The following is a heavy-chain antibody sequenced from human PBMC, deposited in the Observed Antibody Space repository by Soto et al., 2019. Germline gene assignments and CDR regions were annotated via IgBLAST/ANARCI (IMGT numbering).Heavy chain of an antibody. CDR3: ARYPLDMEFLPAKGP. CDR1: GYNFPNYL. Sequence: GESLKISFKGFGYNFPNYLITWVRQMPVKGLEWMGRIDPRDSKTDYSPPFQGHATISVDKSISTAYLQWSSLKASDTAMYYCARYPLDMEFLPAKGPWGQGTLVTVSS. J-gene: IGHJ5*02. CDR2: IDPRDSKT. V-gene: IGHV5-10-1*01. D-gene: IGHD3-10*01.